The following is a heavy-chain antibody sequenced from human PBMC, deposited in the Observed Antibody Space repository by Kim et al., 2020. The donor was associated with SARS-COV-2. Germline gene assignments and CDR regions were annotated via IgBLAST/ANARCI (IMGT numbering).Heavy chain of an antibody. V-gene: IGHV4-39*07. Sequence: SETLSLTCTVSGGSISSSSYYWGWIRQPPGKGLEWIGSIYYSGSTYYNPSLKSRVTISVDTSKNQFSLKLSSVTAADTAVYYCARDFSGSYRFDYWGQGT. CDR3: ARDFSGSYRFDY. CDR1: GGSISSSSYY. D-gene: IGHD1-26*01. CDR2: IYYSGST. J-gene: IGHJ4*02.